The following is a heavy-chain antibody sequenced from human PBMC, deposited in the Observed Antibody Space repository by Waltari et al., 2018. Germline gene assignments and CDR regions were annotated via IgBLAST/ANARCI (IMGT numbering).Heavy chain of an antibody. V-gene: IGHV3-23*01. J-gene: IGHJ4*02. Sequence: EVQLLESGGGLVQPGGSLRLSCAASGFTFSSYAMSWVRQAPGKGLEWVSALSGRGGSTYYADAVKGRFTISRDNAKNTLYLQMNSLRAEDTAVYYCAKVGSSGWSRWGQGTLVTVSS. CDR2: LSGRGGST. CDR1: GFTFSSYA. D-gene: IGHD6-19*01. CDR3: AKVGSSGWSR.